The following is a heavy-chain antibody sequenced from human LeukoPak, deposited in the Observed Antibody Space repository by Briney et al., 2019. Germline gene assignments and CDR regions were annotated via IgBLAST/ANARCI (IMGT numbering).Heavy chain of an antibody. J-gene: IGHJ4*02. V-gene: IGHV4-4*02. CDR2: IHHSGNT. CDR1: GGSVTSDNW. CDR3: ATGSPQNS. D-gene: IGHD1-14*01. Sequence: SETLSLTCAVSGGSVTSDNWWSWVRQPPGKGLEWIGEIHHSGNTNYNPSLRSRVTISVDKSKNQFSLRLTSVTAADTAVYYCATGSPQNSWGRGTLVTVSS.